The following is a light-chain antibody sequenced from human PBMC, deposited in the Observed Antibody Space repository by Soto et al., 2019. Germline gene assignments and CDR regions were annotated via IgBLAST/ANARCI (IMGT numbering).Light chain of an antibody. CDR1: QSVSSSY. V-gene: IGKV3-20*01. CDR3: QQYGSSPHT. Sequence: EIVLTQSPGTLSLSPGERATLSCRASQSVSSSYLAWYQQKPGQTPRLLIYGASTRVTGMPDRFSGSGSGTDFTLTISRLEPEDFAVYYCQQYGSSPHTFGQGTKVEIK. CDR2: GAS. J-gene: IGKJ2*01.